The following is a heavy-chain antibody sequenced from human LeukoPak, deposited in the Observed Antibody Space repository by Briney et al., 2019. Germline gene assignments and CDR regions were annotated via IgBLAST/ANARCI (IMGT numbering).Heavy chain of an antibody. V-gene: IGHV4-61*01. CDR2: ISYSGST. D-gene: IGHD2-8*02. Sequence: SETLSLTCTVSGGSVSSGSYYWTWIRQPPGKGLEWIGYISYSGSTNFNPSLKSRVTISVDTSKNQFSLNLCSVTAADTAVYYCARRGTGGRSFDIWGRGKMVTVSS. CDR1: GGSVSSGSYY. CDR3: ARRGTGGRSFDI. J-gene: IGHJ3*02.